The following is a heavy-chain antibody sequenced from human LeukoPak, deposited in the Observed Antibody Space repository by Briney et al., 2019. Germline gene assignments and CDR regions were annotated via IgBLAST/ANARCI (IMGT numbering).Heavy chain of an antibody. CDR2: ISGSGGSS. Sequence: GSLRLSCAASGFTFTSYAMSWVRQAPGKGLEWVSAISGSGGSSHYADSVKGRFTLSRDNSKSTLYLQMNCLRAEDTAVYYCAREYGSGSYYYDYWGQGTLVTVSS. J-gene: IGHJ4*02. D-gene: IGHD3-10*01. CDR3: AREYGSGSYYYDY. V-gene: IGHV3-23*01. CDR1: GFTFTSYA.